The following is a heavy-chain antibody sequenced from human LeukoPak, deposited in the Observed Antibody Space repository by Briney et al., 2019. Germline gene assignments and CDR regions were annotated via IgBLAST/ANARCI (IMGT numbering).Heavy chain of an antibody. CDR1: GFTFDDYA. CDR3: ARDVGSGTYYRGYFDY. V-gene: IGHV3-43*02. CDR2: ISGDGGST. J-gene: IGHJ4*02. Sequence: GGSLRLSCAASGFTFDDYAMHWVRQAPGKGLEWVSLISGDGGSTYYADSVKGRFTISRDNSKNTLYLQMNSLRGEDTALYYCARDVGSGTYYRGYFDYWGQGTLVTVST. D-gene: IGHD1-26*01.